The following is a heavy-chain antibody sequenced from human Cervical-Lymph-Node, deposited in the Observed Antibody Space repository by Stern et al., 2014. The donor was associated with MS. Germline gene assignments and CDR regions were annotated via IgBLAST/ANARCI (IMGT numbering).Heavy chain of an antibody. CDR1: GGSISSYY. Sequence: DQLVESGPGLVKPSETLSLTCTVSGGSISSYYWSWIRQPPGKGLEWIGYIYYSGSTNYNPSLKSRVTISVDTSKNQFSLKLSSVTAADTAVYYCARGYSGYDRFDCWGQGTLVTVSS. D-gene: IGHD5-12*01. J-gene: IGHJ4*02. CDR3: ARGYSGYDRFDC. CDR2: IYYSGST. V-gene: IGHV4-59*01.